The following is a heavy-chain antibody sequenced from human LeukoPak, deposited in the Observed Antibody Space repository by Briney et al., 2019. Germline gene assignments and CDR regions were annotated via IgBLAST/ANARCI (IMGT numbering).Heavy chain of an antibody. V-gene: IGHV3-21*01. CDR3: AREGIAARLVGGWFDP. J-gene: IGHJ5*02. CDR1: GFTFSSYS. D-gene: IGHD6-6*01. CDR2: ISSSSSYI. Sequence: GGSLRLSCAASGFTFSSYSMNWVRQAPGKGLEWVSSISSSSSYIYYADSVKGRFTISRDNAKNSLYLQMNSLRAEDTAVYYCAREGIAARLVGGWFDPWGQGTLVTVPS.